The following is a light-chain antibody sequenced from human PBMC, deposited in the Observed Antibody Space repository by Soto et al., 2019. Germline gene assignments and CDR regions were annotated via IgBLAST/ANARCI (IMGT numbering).Light chain of an antibody. CDR2: KAS. CDR1: QSISSW. V-gene: IGKV1-5*03. Sequence: DIQMTQSPSTLSASVGDRVTITCRASQSISSWLAWYQQKPGKAPKLLIYKASSLESGVSSRFSGSGSGTEFTLTISSLQPDDVATYYCQQYNNYPWTFGQGTKVEIK. J-gene: IGKJ1*01. CDR3: QQYNNYPWT.